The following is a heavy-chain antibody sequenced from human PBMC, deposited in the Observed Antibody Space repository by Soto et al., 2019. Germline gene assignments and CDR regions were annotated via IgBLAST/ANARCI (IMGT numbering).Heavy chain of an antibody. J-gene: IGHJ3*02. V-gene: IGHV3-33*01. CDR3: ARDSARRSAFDI. CDR2: IWDDGSNK. CDR1: GFTFSSYG. Sequence: GGSLRLSCAASGFTFSSYGMHWVRQAPGKGLEWVAVIWDDGSNKYYADSVKGRFTISRDNSKNTLYLQMNSLRAEDTAVYYCARDSARRSAFDIWGQGTMVTVSS.